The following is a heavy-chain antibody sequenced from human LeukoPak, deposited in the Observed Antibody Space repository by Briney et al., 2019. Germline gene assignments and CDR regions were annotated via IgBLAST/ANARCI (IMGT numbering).Heavy chain of an antibody. Sequence: GGSLTLSCAASGLTFSRNAMSWVRQAPGKGLEWVSAMRGSGSRASYVGSVKGPLTISRDNSENPLYLQMNSLRAEDTAVYYCAKVRSDYFDMLTGNYNPLFDYWGQGTLGTVSS. CDR3: AKVRSDYFDMLTGNYNPLFDY. V-gene: IGHV3-23*01. CDR2: MRGSGSRA. D-gene: IGHD3-9*01. CDR1: GLTFSRNA. J-gene: IGHJ4*02.